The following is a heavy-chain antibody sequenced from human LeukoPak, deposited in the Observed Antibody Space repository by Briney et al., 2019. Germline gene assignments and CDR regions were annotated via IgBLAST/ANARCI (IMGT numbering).Heavy chain of an antibody. Sequence: ASVKVSCKASGYTFTSYGINWVRQATGQGLEWMGWMNPNSGNTGYAQKFQGRVTITRNTSISTAYMELSSLRSEDTAVYYCARGRGIRRPPNWFDPWGQGTLVTVSS. CDR2: MNPNSGNT. J-gene: IGHJ5*02. CDR3: ARGRGIRRPPNWFDP. V-gene: IGHV1-8*03. CDR1: GYTFTSYG.